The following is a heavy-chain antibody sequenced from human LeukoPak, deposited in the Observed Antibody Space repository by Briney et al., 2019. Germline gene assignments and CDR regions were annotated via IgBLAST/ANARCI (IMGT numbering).Heavy chain of an antibody. Sequence: GSLVLSCAASGFPFSSYGMHRVRQAPGTGLEWVAFIRYDGSNKYYADSVKCRFTIARDNSNNTLYLQMNSLRAEDTAVYYCAKDGPRMRYFDWVSPDYWGQGTLVTVSS. D-gene: IGHD3-9*01. J-gene: IGHJ4*02. CDR3: AKDGPRMRYFDWVSPDY. CDR1: GFPFSSYG. V-gene: IGHV3-30*02. CDR2: IRYDGSNK.